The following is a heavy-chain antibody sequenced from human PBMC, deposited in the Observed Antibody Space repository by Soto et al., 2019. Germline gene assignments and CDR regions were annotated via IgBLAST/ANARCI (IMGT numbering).Heavy chain of an antibody. CDR2: INPNSGGT. J-gene: IGHJ6*02. V-gene: IGHV1-2*04. D-gene: IGHD3-22*01. CDR3: ARDRYQSAYYYDSSGYYSFGMDV. CDR1: GYTFTGCY. Sequence: GASVKVSCKASGYTFTGCYMHWVRQAPGQGLEWMGWINPNSGGTNYAQKFQGWVTMTRDTSISTAYMELSRLRSDDTAVYYCARDRYQSAYYYDSSGYYSFGMDVWGQGTTVTVSS.